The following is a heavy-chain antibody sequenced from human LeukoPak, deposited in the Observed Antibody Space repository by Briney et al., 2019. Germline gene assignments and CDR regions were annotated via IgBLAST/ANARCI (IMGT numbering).Heavy chain of an antibody. J-gene: IGHJ4*02. CDR3: ARISSPKYYFDY. CDR2: ISGSGGST. Sequence: GGSLRLSCTASGFTFSGARMSWVRQAPGKGLEWVSAISGSGGSTYYADSVKGRFTTSRDNSKNTLYLQMNSLRAEDTAVYYCARISSPKYYFDYWGQGTLVTVSS. V-gene: IGHV3-23*01. D-gene: IGHD6-13*01. CDR1: GFTFSGAR.